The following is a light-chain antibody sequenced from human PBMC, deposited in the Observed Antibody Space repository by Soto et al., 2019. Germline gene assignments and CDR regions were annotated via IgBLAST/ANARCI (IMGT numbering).Light chain of an antibody. CDR3: QQYDNWPPFT. Sequence: EIVMTQSPATLSVSPGERATLSCRASQSVSSNLAWYQQKPGQAPRLIIYGASTKSTGSPARLSGSGSGTEFPVTIGSLQSEECAGYYCQQYDNWPPFTFGPGTNVDIK. CDR2: GAS. V-gene: IGKV3-15*01. J-gene: IGKJ3*01. CDR1: QSVSSN.